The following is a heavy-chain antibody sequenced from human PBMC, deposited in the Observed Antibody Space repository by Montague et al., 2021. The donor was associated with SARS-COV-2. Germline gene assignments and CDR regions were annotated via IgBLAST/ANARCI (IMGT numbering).Heavy chain of an antibody. CDR1: GFTFSNIW. D-gene: IGHD4-23*01. J-gene: IGHJ6*02. CDR2: IKPAESEK. V-gene: IGHV3-7*01. CDR3: AKNGGAHGLDV. Sequence: SLRLSCAASGFTFSNIWMSWVRQAPGKGLEWVSTIKPAESEKNYVASVKGRFSISRDNAKNSLYLQMDNLRAEDTAIYYCAKNGGAHGLDVWGQGTSVSVSS.